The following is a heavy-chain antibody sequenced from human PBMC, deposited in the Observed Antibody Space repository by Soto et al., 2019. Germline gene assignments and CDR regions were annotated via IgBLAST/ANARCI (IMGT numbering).Heavy chain of an antibody. J-gene: IGHJ4*02. CDR1: GFTFSTDS. CDR2: IITSGANR. V-gene: IGHV3-48*02. Sequence: EVQLVESGGGLVQPGGSLRLSCVASGFTFSTDSMNWVRQAPGKGLEWVAHIITSGANRYYADPVKGRFTISRDNAKTSLYLQMDSLRNEDTAVYYCSRFFGSGFDYWGQGTLVTVSS. D-gene: IGHD6-19*01. CDR3: SRFFGSGFDY.